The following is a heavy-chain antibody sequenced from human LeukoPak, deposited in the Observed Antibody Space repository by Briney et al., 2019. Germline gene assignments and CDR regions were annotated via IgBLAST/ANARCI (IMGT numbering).Heavy chain of an antibody. CDR1: GFTFSSYA. V-gene: IGHV3-23*01. D-gene: IGHD6-19*01. Sequence: TGGSLRLSCAASGFTFSSYAMSWVRQAPGKGLEWVSAISGSGGSTYYADSVKGRFTISRDNSKSTLYLQMNSLRAEDTAVYYCAKDSSGRMGFFDYWGQGTLVTVSS. CDR2: ISGSGGST. CDR3: AKDSSGRMGFFDY. J-gene: IGHJ4*02.